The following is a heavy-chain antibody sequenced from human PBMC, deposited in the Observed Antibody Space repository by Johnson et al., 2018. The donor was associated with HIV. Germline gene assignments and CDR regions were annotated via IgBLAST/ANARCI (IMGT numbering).Heavy chain of an antibody. J-gene: IGHJ3*02. CDR3: ARESGYQIWGAFDI. V-gene: IGHV3-15*01. D-gene: IGHD5-12*01. CDR2: VKSKTDGETR. Sequence: MQLVESGGGLVKPGGSLRLSCAASGFTLSDAWMNWVRQAPGKGLELVGRVKSKTDGETRDYAAPVKGRITISRDGSKNTLYLQMNSLRAEDTAVYYCARESGYQIWGAFDIWGQGTMVTVSS. CDR1: GFTLSDAW.